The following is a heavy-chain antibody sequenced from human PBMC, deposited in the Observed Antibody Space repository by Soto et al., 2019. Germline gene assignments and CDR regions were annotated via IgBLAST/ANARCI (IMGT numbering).Heavy chain of an antibody. Sequence: GXSVKVCCTASGGTFSSYAIRLVRQAPGQGLEWMGGIIPIFGTANYAQKFQGRVTITADESTSTAYMELSSLRSEDTAVYYCARGHMLDGYIVDDWGQGTLVTVSS. D-gene: IGHD5-12*01. J-gene: IGHJ4*02. CDR2: IIPIFGTA. CDR3: ARGHMLDGYIVDD. CDR1: GGTFSSYA. V-gene: IGHV1-69*13.